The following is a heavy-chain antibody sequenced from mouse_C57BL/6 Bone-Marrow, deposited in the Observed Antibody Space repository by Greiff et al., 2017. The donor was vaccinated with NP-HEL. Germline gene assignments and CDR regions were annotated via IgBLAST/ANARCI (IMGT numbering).Heavy chain of an antibody. CDR3: ARWDYDYDVEYYFDY. D-gene: IGHD2-4*01. CDR1: GYAFSSYW. Sequence: VQLQESGAELVKPGASVKISCKASGYAFSSYWMNWVKQRPGKGLEWIGQIYPGDGDTNYNGKFKGKATLTADKSSSTAYMQLSSLTSEDSAVYFCARWDYDYDVEYYFDYWGQGTTLTVSS. V-gene: IGHV1-80*01. J-gene: IGHJ2*01. CDR2: IYPGDGDT.